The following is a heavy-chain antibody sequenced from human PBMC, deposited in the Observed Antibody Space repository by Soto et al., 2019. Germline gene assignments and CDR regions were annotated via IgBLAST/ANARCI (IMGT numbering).Heavy chain of an antibody. V-gene: IGHV3-48*03. CDR3: ARVSSGWYGVYYYGMDV. CDR1: GFTFSSYE. J-gene: IGHJ6*02. CDR2: ISSSGSTI. Sequence: EVQLVESGGGLVQPGGSLRLSCAASGFTFSSYEMNWVRQAPGKGLEWGSYISSSGSTIYYADSVKGRFTISRDNAKNSLYLQMNSLRAEDTAVYYCARVSSGWYGVYYYGMDVWGQGTTVTVSS. D-gene: IGHD6-19*01.